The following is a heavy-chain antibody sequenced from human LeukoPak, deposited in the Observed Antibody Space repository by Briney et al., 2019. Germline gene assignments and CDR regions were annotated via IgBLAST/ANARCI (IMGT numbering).Heavy chain of an antibody. J-gene: IGHJ4*02. D-gene: IGHD2-15*01. CDR3: VRDAGWSDLDY. Sequence: GPLRLSCASSGFTLSSYWMTWVRQAPGKGLEWGAHIKRDGSEKYYVDTVKGRFTISRYNAKNSLYLQMNSLRVEDTAVYYCVRDAGWSDLDYWGQGTLVSVSS. CDR2: IKRDGSEK. V-gene: IGHV3-7*04. CDR1: GFTLSSYW.